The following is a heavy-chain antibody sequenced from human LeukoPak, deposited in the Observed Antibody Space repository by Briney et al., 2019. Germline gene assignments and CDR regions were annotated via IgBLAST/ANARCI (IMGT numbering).Heavy chain of an antibody. CDR3: ARAEWFGDHYYFDY. D-gene: IGHD3-10*01. Sequence: PGGSLRLSCAASGFTVSSNYMSWVRQAPGKGLEWVSVIYSGGSTYYADSVKGRFTISRDNSKNTLYLQMNSLRAEDTAVYYCARAEWFGDHYYFDYWGQGTLVTVSS. CDR2: IYSGGST. J-gene: IGHJ4*02. V-gene: IGHV3-66*01. CDR1: GFTVSSNY.